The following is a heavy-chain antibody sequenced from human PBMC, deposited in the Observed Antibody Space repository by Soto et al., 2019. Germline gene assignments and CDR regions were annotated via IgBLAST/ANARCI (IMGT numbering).Heavy chain of an antibody. V-gene: IGHV4-59*08. J-gene: IGHJ3*02. CDR2: IYYSGST. D-gene: IGHD3-10*01. Sequence: QVQLQESGPGLVKPSETLSLTCTVSGGSISSYYWSWIRQPPGKGLEWIGYIYYSGSTNYNTSLKSRVSISVDTSKNQFSLRLKSVTAADTAVYYCARRWGGTFDIWGQGTMVTVSS. CDR1: GGSISSYY. CDR3: ARRWGGTFDI.